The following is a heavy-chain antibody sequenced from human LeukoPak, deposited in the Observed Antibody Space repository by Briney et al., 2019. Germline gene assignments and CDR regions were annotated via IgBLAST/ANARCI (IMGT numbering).Heavy chain of an antibody. Sequence: ASVKVSCKASGYTFTDYYMHWVRQAPGQGLEWMGIINPSGGSTSYAQKFQGRVTMTRDMSTSTVYMELSSLRSEDTAVYYCARAVTTTYPYYYYYMNVWGKGTTVTVSS. CDR2: INPSGGST. V-gene: IGHV1-46*01. D-gene: IGHD4-17*01. J-gene: IGHJ6*03. CDR1: GYTFTDYY. CDR3: ARAVTTTYPYYYYYMNV.